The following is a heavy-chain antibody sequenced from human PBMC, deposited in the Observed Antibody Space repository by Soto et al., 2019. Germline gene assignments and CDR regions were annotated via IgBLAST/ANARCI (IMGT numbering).Heavy chain of an antibody. V-gene: IGHV1-3*01. J-gene: IGHJ5*02. CDR2: INAANGNT. Sequence: ASVXVSCKASGYTFTSYALHWVRQAPGQRLEWMGWINAANGNTKYSQKFQARVTITRDTSATTTYMALSGLTSEDTAVYYCARDQGYYDSGAHYFPWGQGTLVTVSS. CDR3: ARDQGYYDSGAHYFP. CDR1: GYTFTSYA. D-gene: IGHD3-22*01.